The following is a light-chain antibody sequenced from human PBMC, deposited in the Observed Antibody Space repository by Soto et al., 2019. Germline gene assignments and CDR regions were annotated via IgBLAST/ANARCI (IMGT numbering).Light chain of an antibody. CDR1: SSNIGAGYP. J-gene: IGLJ1*01. V-gene: IGLV1-40*01. CDR3: QSYDSSLSAYV. Sequence: QSVLTQPPSVSGAPGQRITISCTGSSSNIGAGYPIHWYQQLPGTAPRLLXXGNPIRPSGVPARFSGSRSGLAITGFQAEDEADYYCQSYDSSLSAYVFGAGTKVTVL. CDR2: GNP.